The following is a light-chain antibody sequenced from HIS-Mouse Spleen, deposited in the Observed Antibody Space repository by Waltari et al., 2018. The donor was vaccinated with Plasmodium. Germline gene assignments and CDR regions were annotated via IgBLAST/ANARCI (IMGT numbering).Light chain of an antibody. CDR3: YSTDSSGNHRV. J-gene: IGLJ3*02. V-gene: IGLV3-10*01. Sequence: SYELTQPPSVSVSPGQTARITCSGDALPKKYAYWYQQKSGQAHVLAIYEDSKRPSGIPERFSGSSAGTMATLTISGAQVEEEADYYCYSTDSSGNHRVFGGGTKLTVL. CDR1: ALPKKY. CDR2: EDS.